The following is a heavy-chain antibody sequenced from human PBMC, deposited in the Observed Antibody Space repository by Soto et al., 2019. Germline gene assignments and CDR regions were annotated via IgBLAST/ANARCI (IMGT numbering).Heavy chain of an antibody. CDR1: GFSFSTYS. CDR3: AKARCTTSNCYVPDY. V-gene: IGHV3-23*01. D-gene: IGHD2-8*01. Sequence: GGSLRLSCAASGFSFSTYSMSWVRRAPGKGLEWVSAISGSGGSPSYADSVQGRFTISRDNPKKTLYLQMNSLRAEDTAVYYCAKARCTTSNCYVPDYWGQGTLVTVSS. CDR2: ISGSGGSP. J-gene: IGHJ4*02.